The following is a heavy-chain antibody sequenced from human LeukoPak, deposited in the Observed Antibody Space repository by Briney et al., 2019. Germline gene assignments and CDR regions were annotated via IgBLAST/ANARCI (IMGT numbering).Heavy chain of an antibody. CDR3: AKDSSRKGISPNAFDI. J-gene: IGHJ3*02. V-gene: IGHV3-30*02. D-gene: IGHD1-14*01. CDR1: GFTFSSYG. CDR2: IRYDGSNK. Sequence: GGSLRLSCAASGFTFSSYGMHWVRQAPGKGLEWVAFIRYDGSNKYYADSVKGRFTISRDNSKNTLYLQMNSLRAEDTAVYYCAKDSSRKGISPNAFDIWGQGTMVTVSS.